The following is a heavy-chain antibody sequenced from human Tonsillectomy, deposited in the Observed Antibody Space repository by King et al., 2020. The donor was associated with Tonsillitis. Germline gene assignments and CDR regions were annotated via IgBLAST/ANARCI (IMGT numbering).Heavy chain of an antibody. V-gene: IGHV4-4*02. CDR3: ATFPVYDFWTDYPH. Sequence: VQLQESGPGLVKPSGTLSLTCAVSGGSISSSNWWSWVLQPPGHGLEWIGYIYHRLTTNYNPSLTSRVTISVDKSKNQFSLNLSSVTAADTAVYYCATFPVYDFWTDYPHWGQGTLVTVSS. D-gene: IGHD3-3*01. J-gene: IGHJ4*02. CDR1: GGSISSSNW. CDR2: IYHRLTT.